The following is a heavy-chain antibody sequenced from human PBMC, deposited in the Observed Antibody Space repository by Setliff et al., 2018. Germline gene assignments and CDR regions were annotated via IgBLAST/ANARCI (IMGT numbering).Heavy chain of an antibody. D-gene: IGHD3-22*01. V-gene: IGHV4-39*07. CDR2: IHYSGST. J-gene: IGHJ3*02. CDR1: DASIGGSGYY. CDR3: ARGKIRITMIVVPTGGAFDI. Sequence: SETLSLTCTVSDASIGGSGYYWGWIRQPPGKGPEWIGNIHYSGSTHYNPSLKSRVTISVDTSKNQFSLKLSSVTAADTAVYYCARGKIRITMIVVPTGGAFDIWGQGTMVTV.